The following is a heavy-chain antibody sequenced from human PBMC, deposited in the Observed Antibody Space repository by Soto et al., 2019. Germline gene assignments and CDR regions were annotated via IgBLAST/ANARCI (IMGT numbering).Heavy chain of an antibody. D-gene: IGHD3-9*01. CDR3: VRTDSTGYYYH. J-gene: IGHJ5*02. V-gene: IGHV5-51*01. CDR2: INPADSDT. CDR1: GYSFTNYW. Sequence: GESLKISCKGSGYSFTNYWIGWVRQMPGKGLEWMGIINPADSDTRYSPSFQGQVTVSVDKSISTAYLQRGSLKASDTAMYYCVRTDSTGYYYHWGQGTPVTVSS.